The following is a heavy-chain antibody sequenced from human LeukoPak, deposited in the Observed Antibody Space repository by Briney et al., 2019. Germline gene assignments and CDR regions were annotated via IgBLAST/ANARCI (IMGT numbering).Heavy chain of an antibody. J-gene: IGHJ4*02. V-gene: IGHV4-34*01. Sequence: SETLSLTCAVYGGSFSGYYWSWIRQPPGKGLEWIGEINHSGSTNYNLSLKSRVTISVDTSKNQFSLRLSSVTAADTAVYFCARGPPTDYYDSSGFYYVFDYWGQGTLVTVSS. D-gene: IGHD3-22*01. CDR1: GGSFSGYY. CDR3: ARGPPTDYYDSSGFYYVFDY. CDR2: INHSGST.